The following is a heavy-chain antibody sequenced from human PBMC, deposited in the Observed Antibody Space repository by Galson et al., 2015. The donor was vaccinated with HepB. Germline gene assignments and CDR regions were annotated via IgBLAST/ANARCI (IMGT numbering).Heavy chain of an antibody. V-gene: IGHV4-31*03. CDR3: ARDRDDDYGGNAPGRSSFDI. CDR2: IYYTGST. J-gene: IGHJ3*02. D-gene: IGHD4-23*01. Sequence: SLTCSVSGGSISSGGFYWSWIRQPPGQGLEWIGYIYYTGSTYYSPSLKSRVAISVDTSKNQFSLKLSSVTAADTAVYFCARDRDDDYGGNAPGRSSFDIWGHGTMVTVSS. CDR1: GGSISSGGFY.